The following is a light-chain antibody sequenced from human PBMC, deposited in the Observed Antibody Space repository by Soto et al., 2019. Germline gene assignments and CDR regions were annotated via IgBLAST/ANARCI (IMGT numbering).Light chain of an antibody. CDR2: DAA. V-gene: IGKV1-39*01. CDR1: QNNNTY. CDR3: LQTSSAPFN. Sequence: DIQMTQSTYSLSAAVGDRVTIACRARQNNNTYLKWYQQKPGKAPKLLIFDAASLQNGVPSRFSGRESRADFTLISPSLQPEDCATYYCLQTSSAPFNFGPGTKGDI. J-gene: IGKJ3*01.